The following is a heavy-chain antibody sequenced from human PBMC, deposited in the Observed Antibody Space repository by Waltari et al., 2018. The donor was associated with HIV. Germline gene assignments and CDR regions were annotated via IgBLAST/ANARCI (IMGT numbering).Heavy chain of an antibody. Sequence: QVHLVESGGGVVQPGGSLKLYCAASGVHFSNYSMHWLRTDPGKVLEWVTFIYYDGNNKNYADSVKGRFTISRDNSKKTLYLQMNSLRHEDTAVYYCARGGLAISPAGTRLYTGMDVWGQGTTVTVSS. J-gene: IGHJ6*02. CDR2: IYYDGNNK. CDR3: ARGGLAISPAGTRLYTGMDV. D-gene: IGHD6-13*01. V-gene: IGHV3-30*02. CDR1: GVHFSNYS.